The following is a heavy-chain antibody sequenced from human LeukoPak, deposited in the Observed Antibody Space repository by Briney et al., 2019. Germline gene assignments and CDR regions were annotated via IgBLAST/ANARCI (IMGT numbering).Heavy chain of an antibody. CDR2: ISGSGGST. CDR1: GFTFSSYA. V-gene: IGHV3-23*01. CDR3: AKDPLGSRPVNWFDP. D-gene: IGHD3-10*01. Sequence: GGSLRLSCAASGFTFSSYAMSWVRQAPGKGLEWVSAISGSGGSTYYADSVKGRFTISRDNSKNTLYLQMNSLKAEDTAVYYCAKDPLGSRPVNWFDPWGQGTLVTVSS. J-gene: IGHJ5*02.